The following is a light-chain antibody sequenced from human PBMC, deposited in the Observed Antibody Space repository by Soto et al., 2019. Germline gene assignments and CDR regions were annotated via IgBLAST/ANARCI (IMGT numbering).Light chain of an antibody. J-gene: IGKJ1*01. V-gene: IGKV1-6*01. CDR2: SAS. CDR1: QGIRDD. CDR3: LQDHTSPLT. Sequence: AIQMTQSPSSLSASIGDGVTITCRASQGIRDDLGWYQQKPGKAPKLLIFSASSLQSGVPSRFSGSGSGTDFTLTSGSLPPEDFATYFCLQDHTSPLTFGRGTKVDIK.